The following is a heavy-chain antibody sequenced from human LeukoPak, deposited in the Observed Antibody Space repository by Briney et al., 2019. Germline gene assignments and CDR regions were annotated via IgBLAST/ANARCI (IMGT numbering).Heavy chain of an antibody. J-gene: IGHJ6*02. CDR1: GGSISSYY. CDR2: IYYSGST. D-gene: IGHD2-15*01. V-gene: IGHV4-59*01. CDR3: ARVYCSGGSCYQGTPYYYYGMDV. Sequence: SETLSLTCTVSGGSISSYYWSWIRQPPGKGLEWIGNIYYSGSTNYNPSLKSRVTISVDTSKNQFSLKLSSVTAADTAVYYCARVYCSGGSCYQGTPYYYYGMDVWGQGTTVTASS.